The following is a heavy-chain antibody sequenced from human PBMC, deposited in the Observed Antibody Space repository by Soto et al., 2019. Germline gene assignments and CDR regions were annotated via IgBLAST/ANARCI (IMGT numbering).Heavy chain of an antibody. J-gene: IGHJ5*01. CDR1: GDSISSPDYY. V-gene: IGHV4-30-4*01. Sequence: SETLSLTCTVSGDSISSPDYYWSWIRQAPGKGLELIGYVYYRGSIYYTPSFESRVTISVDTSKNQFSLKLNSVTAADSAMYFCERVTFTPNWFHSWGQGILVTVSS. CDR2: VYYRGSI. D-gene: IGHD3-3*02. CDR3: ERVTFTPNWFHS.